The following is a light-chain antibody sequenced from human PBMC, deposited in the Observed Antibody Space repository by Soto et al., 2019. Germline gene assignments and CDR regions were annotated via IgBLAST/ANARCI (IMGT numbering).Light chain of an antibody. Sequence: ETVLTHSPATLSLSPGERATLSCRASRGISSYLGWYQQKPGQPPRLLIYEASNRATGIPARFSGSGSGTGLTLTISSLEPEDFAVYHCQQRNNWQLTVGGGTKVDIQ. CDR3: QQRNNWQLT. J-gene: IGKJ4*01. V-gene: IGKV3-11*01. CDR2: EAS. CDR1: RGISSY.